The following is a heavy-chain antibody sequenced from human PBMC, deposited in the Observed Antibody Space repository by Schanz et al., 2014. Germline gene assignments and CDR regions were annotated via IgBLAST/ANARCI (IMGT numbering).Heavy chain of an antibody. CDR3: TADLWFGAVWGVW. J-gene: IGHJ4*02. Sequence: EVQLLESGGGLVQPGGSLRLSCATSGFTLNNAWMNWVRQAPGKGLQWVARIKSKTDGGTRDYAAPVKGRFTISTDDSKNTGYLQMNSLQTEDTAVYYCTADLWFGAVWGVWWGQGTLVTVSS. D-gene: IGHD3-10*01. CDR1: GFTLNNAW. V-gene: IGHV3-15*01. CDR2: IKSKTDGGTR.